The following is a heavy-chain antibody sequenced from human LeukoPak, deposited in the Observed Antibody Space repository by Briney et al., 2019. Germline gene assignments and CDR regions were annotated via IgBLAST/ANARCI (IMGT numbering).Heavy chain of an antibody. CDR3: ARARDYYGSGKDYYGMDV. Sequence: PGGSLRLSCAASGFTFSSYIMNWVRQAPGKGLEWVSSISSSSSYIYYADSVKGRFTISRDNAKNSLYLQMNSLRAEDTAVYYCARARDYYGSGKDYYGMDVWGQGTTVTVSS. V-gene: IGHV3-21*01. J-gene: IGHJ6*02. CDR2: ISSSSSYI. D-gene: IGHD3-10*01. CDR1: GFTFSSYI.